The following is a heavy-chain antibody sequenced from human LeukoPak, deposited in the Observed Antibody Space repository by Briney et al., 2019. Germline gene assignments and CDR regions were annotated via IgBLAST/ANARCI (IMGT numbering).Heavy chain of an antibody. CDR3: ARSADFFYFDY. CDR1: GYSISSGYY. J-gene: IGHJ4*02. CDR2: IYNSGST. V-gene: IGHV4-38-2*02. D-gene: IGHD2/OR15-2a*01. Sequence: PSETLSLTCTVSGYSISSGYYWGWIRQPPGKGLEWIGSIYNSGSTYYNPSLKSRVTISVDTSKNQFSLKLSSVTAADTAVYYCARSADFFYFDYWGQGTLVTVSS.